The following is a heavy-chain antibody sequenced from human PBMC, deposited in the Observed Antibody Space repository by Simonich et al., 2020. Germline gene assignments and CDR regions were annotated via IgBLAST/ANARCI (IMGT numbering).Heavy chain of an antibody. D-gene: IGHD1-1*01. J-gene: IGHJ4*02. Sequence: EVQLVESGGGLVKPGGSLRLSCAASGFTFSSYSMNWVRQAPGKVRERVSSISSSSSYIYDADSVKGRFTISRDNAKNSLYLQMNSLRAEDTAVYYCARANERDYWGQGTLVTVSS. CDR2: ISSSSSYI. V-gene: IGHV3-21*01. CDR3: ARANERDY. CDR1: GFTFSSYS.